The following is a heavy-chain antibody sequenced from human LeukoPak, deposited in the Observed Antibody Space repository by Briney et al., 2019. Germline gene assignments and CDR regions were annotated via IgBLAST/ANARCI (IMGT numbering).Heavy chain of an antibody. CDR3: ARSTVTTANLFDP. J-gene: IGHJ5*02. V-gene: IGHV3-30*04. CDR1: GFTFRSYS. Sequence: PGGSLRLSWAASGFTFRSYSMHWVRQAPGKGLEWVAVISYDGSKKFYAESVRGRFTISRDNSNNTLYLKMNSLRRADSAVYHCARSTVTTANLFDPWGQGTLVTVSS. D-gene: IGHD4-17*01. CDR2: ISYDGSKK.